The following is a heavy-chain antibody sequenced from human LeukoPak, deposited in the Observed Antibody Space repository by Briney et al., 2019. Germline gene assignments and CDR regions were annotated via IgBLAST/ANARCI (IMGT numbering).Heavy chain of an antibody. Sequence: PSETLSLTCAVSGGSISSSNWWSWVRQPPGKGLEWIGEIYHSGSTNYNPSLKSRVTISVDKSKNQFSLKLSSVTAADTAVYYCARVHVLLWFGELRPGYFDYWGQGTLVTVSS. V-gene: IGHV4-4*02. CDR3: ARVHVLLWFGELRPGYFDY. CDR2: IYHSGST. D-gene: IGHD3-10*01. J-gene: IGHJ4*02. CDR1: GGSISSSNW.